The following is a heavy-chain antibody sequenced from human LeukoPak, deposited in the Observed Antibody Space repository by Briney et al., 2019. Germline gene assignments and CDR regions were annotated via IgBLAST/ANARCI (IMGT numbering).Heavy chain of an antibody. V-gene: IGHV1-18*01. CDR2: ISAYNGNT. Sequence: ASVKVSCKASGYTFTSYAMHWVRQAPGQGLEWMGWISAYNGNTNYAQKLQGRVTMTTDTSTSTAYMELRSLRSDDTAVYYCAREDQPWLFNWFDPWGQGTLVTVSS. CDR1: GYTFTSYA. J-gene: IGHJ5*02. D-gene: IGHD3-9*01. CDR3: AREDQPWLFNWFDP.